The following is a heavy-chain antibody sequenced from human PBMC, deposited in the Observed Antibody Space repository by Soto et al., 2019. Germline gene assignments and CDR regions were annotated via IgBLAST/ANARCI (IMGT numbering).Heavy chain of an antibody. CDR3: AAGGFYYMDV. CDR1: GGSISSSSYY. CDR2: IYYSGST. J-gene: IGHJ6*03. V-gene: IGHV4-39*01. Sequence: SETLSLTCTVSGGSISSSSYYWGWIRQPPGKGLEWIGSIYYSGSTYYNPSLKSRVTISVDTSKNQFSLKLSSVTAADTAVYYCAAGGFYYMDVWGKATTVTVSS. D-gene: IGHD3-16*01.